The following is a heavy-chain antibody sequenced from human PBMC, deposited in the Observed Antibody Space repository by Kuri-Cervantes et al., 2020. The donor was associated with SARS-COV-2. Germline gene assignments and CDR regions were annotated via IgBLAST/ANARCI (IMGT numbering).Heavy chain of an antibody. Sequence: ESLKIPCEASGFTFDDYGMSWVRQAPGKGLEWVSGINWNGGSTGYALSVKGRFTISRDNAKNSLYPQMNSLSAEDTAVYYCARGGVVVQAAIGYWGQGTLVTVSS. CDR2: INWNGGST. J-gene: IGHJ4*02. CDR1: GFTFDDYG. CDR3: ARGGVVVQAAIGY. D-gene: IGHD2-2*01. V-gene: IGHV3-20*04.